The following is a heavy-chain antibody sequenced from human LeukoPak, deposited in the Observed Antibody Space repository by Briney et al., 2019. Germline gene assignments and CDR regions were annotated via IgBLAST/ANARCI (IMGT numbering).Heavy chain of an antibody. CDR2: INHSGST. CDR3: ARDLRRYSSGWFDAFDI. V-gene: IGHV4-34*01. D-gene: IGHD6-19*01. Sequence: RSSETLSLTCAVYGGSFSGYYWSWIRQPPGKGLEWIGEINHSGSTNYNPSLKSRVTMSVDTSKNQFSLKLSSVTAADTAVYYCARDLRRYSSGWFDAFDIWGQGTMVTVSS. CDR1: GGSFSGYY. J-gene: IGHJ3*02.